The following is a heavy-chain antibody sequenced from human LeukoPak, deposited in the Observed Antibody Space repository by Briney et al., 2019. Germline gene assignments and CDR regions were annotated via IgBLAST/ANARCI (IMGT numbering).Heavy chain of an antibody. D-gene: IGHD2-2*01. CDR3: AKGTGYCSSTSCRKYFDY. V-gene: IGHV3-23*01. CDR2: ISGSGGST. Sequence: RQAXGXGLEWVSAISGSGGSTYYADSVKGRFTISRDNSKNTLCLQMNSLRAEDTAVYYCAKGTGYCSSTSCRKYFDYWGQGTLVTVSS. J-gene: IGHJ4*02.